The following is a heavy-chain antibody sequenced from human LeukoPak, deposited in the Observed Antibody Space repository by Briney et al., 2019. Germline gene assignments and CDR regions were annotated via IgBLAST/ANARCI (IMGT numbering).Heavy chain of an antibody. J-gene: IGHJ4*02. CDR2: ISYDGSNK. D-gene: IGHD3-22*01. V-gene: IGHV3-30*18. CDR1: GFTFSRYG. Sequence: GGSLRLSCAASGFTFSRYGMHWVRQAPGKGLEWAAVISYDGSNKYYADSVKGRFTISRDNSKNTLYLQMNSLRAEDTAVYYCAKVRYYYDSSGYYDYWGQGTLVTVSS. CDR3: AKVRYYYDSSGYYDY.